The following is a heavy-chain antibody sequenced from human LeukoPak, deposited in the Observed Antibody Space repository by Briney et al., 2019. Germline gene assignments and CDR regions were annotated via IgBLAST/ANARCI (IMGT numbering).Heavy chain of an antibody. CDR2: FDPEDGET. CDR3: ARDHSYSGYDYHYYDSSGYDY. V-gene: IGHV1-24*01. Sequence: ASVKVSCKVSGYTLTELSMHWVRQAPGKGLEWMGGFDPEDGETIYAQKFQGRVTMTEDTSTDTAYMELSSLRSEDTAVYYCARDHSYSGYDYHYYDSSGYDYWGQGTLVTVSS. J-gene: IGHJ4*02. CDR1: GYTLTELS. D-gene: IGHD3-22*01.